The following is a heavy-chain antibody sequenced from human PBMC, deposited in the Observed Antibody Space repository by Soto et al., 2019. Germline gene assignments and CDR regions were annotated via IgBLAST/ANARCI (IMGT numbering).Heavy chain of an antibody. Sequence: QVQLQESGPGLVKPSQTLSLTCTVSGVSISSGNYYWIWLRKPPGKGLEWMGFISYSGSTYYNASLKSRVTISVDTSKNQFSLNLSFVTAADTAVYYCATMGTPATGLYYFDYWGQGTLVTVSS. V-gene: IGHV4-30-4*01. CDR3: ATMGTPATGLYYFDY. D-gene: IGHD1-7*01. CDR1: GVSISSGNYY. CDR2: ISYSGST. J-gene: IGHJ4*02.